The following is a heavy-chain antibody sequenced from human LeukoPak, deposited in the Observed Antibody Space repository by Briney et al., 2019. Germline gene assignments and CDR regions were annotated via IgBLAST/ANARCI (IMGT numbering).Heavy chain of an antibody. Sequence: ASVKVSCKASGYTFTSYAMHWVRQAPGQRLEWMGWINAGNGNTKYSQKFQGRVTITRDTSASTAYMELSSLRSEDTAVYYCARGYCSSTGCYPYLRDNWFDPWGQGTLVTVSS. V-gene: IGHV1-3*01. J-gene: IGHJ5*02. CDR2: INAGNGNT. D-gene: IGHD2-2*01. CDR3: ARGYCSSTGCYPYLRDNWFDP. CDR1: GYTFTSYA.